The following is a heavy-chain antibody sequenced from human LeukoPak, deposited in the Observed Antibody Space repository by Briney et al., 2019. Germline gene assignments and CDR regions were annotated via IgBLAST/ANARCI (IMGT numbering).Heavy chain of an antibody. CDR3: ARGPYYDSSGYVLDY. J-gene: IGHJ4*02. D-gene: IGHD3-22*01. CDR1: GCTFSSYT. CDR2: IIPILGIA. Sequence: ASVKVSCKASGCTFSSYTISWVRQAPGQGLEWMGRIIPILGIANYAQKFQGRVTITADKSTSTAYMELSSLRSEDTAVYYCARGPYYDSSGYVLDYWGQGTLVTVSS. V-gene: IGHV1-69*02.